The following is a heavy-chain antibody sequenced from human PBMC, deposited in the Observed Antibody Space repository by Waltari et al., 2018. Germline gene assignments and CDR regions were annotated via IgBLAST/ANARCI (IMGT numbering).Heavy chain of an antibody. Sequence: QVQLVQSRAEVKKPGSSVQVSCKASGGTFSRYAIHWVRQAPGQGLEWMGGIIPIFGTANYAQKFQGRVTITADESTSTAYMELSSLRSEDTAVYYCARARGIAARPLDYWGQGTLVTVSS. CDR1: GGTFSRYA. CDR3: ARARGIAARPLDY. CDR2: IIPIFGTA. V-gene: IGHV1-69*01. D-gene: IGHD6-6*01. J-gene: IGHJ4*02.